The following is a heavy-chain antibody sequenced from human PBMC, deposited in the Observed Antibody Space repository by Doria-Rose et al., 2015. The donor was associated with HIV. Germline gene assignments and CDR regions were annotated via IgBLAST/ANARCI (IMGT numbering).Heavy chain of an antibody. CDR2: SNHSGST. Sequence: QVQLQESGAGLVKPSETMSLTCAVFGGSFSGYYWSWIRQPPGKGLEWIGESNHSGSTNYRTYIKSRVTISLDTSKTLFSLKLSSVTAADTAVYYCARGLLRGGWNDVDYYYGMDVWGQGTTVTVSS. CDR1: GGSFSGYY. J-gene: IGHJ6*02. CDR3: ARGLLRGGWNDVDYYYGMDV. V-gene: IGHV4-34*01. D-gene: IGHD1-1*01.